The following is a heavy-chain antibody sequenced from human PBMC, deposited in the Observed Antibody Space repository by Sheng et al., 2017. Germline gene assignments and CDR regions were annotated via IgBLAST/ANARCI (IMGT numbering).Heavy chain of an antibody. J-gene: IGHJ3*02. CDR2: IIPLVDPTA. CDR1: GGTLSNHV. Sequence: QVQLVQSGAEVRNPGSSVKVSCKTSGGTLSNHVFGWARQAPGQGLEWMGRIIPLVDPTADYAQRFQGAVTITADKSTTTAFMELSSLTSEDTAVYYCARLRSDAFDIWGQGTMVTVSS. CDR3: ARLRSDAFDI. V-gene: IGHV1-69*10.